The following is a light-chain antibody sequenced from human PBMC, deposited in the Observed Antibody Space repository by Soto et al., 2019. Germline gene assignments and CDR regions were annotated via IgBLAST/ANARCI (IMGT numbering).Light chain of an antibody. CDR1: QSVSSSY. J-gene: IGKJ1*01. Sequence: IVLTQSPGTLSLSPGERATLSCRASQSVSSSYLAWYQQKPGQAPRLLIYGASSRATGTPARFSGSGSGTDFTLTISSLEPEDFAVYYCQQRSNWPWTFGQGTKVDIK. CDR2: GAS. V-gene: IGKV3D-20*02. CDR3: QQRSNWPWT.